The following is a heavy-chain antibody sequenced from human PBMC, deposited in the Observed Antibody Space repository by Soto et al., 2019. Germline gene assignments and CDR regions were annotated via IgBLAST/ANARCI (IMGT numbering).Heavy chain of an antibody. V-gene: IGHV2-5*01. J-gene: IGHJ5*02. CDR1: GFSLSTSGVG. Sequence: GSGPTLVNPTQTLTLTCTFSGFSLSTSGVGVGWIRQPPGKALEWLALIYWNDDKRYSPSLKSRLTITKDTSKNQVVLTMTNMDPVDAATYYCAHRRGKYYDSSGYYYYWFDPWGQGTLVTVSS. CDR3: AHRRGKYYDSSGYYYYWFDP. CDR2: IYWNDDK. D-gene: IGHD3-22*01.